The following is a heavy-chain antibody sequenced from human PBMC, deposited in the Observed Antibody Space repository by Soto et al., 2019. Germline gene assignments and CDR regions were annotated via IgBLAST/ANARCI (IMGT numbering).Heavy chain of an antibody. D-gene: IGHD1-26*01. V-gene: IGHV3-30-3*01. CDR1: GFTFSSYA. Sequence: GGSLRLSCAASGFTFSSYAMHWVRQAPGKGLEWVAVISYDGNNKYYADSVKGRFTISRDHSKNTLYLQMNSLRAEDTAVYYCAKELDYSGSTTFDYWGQGTLVTVSS. CDR3: AKELDYSGSTTFDY. CDR2: ISYDGNNK. J-gene: IGHJ4*02.